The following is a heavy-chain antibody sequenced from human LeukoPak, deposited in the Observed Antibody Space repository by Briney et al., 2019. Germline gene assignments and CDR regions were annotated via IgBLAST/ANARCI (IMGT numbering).Heavy chain of an antibody. Sequence: PGGSLRLSCAASGLTFSTYWINWARQAPGKGLEWVGNINPDGSETYYVDSVKGRFIISRDNAKNSLYLQMNSLKTEDTAVYYCFGIFWGQGTLVTVSS. D-gene: IGHD1-14*01. J-gene: IGHJ4*02. CDR3: FGIF. CDR2: INPDGSET. CDR1: GLTFSTYW. V-gene: IGHV3-7*01.